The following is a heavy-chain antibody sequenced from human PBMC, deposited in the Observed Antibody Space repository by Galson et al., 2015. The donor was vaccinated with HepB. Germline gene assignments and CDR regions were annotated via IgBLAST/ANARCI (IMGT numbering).Heavy chain of an antibody. Sequence: TLSLTCTVSGGSISSSSYYWGWIRQPPGKGLEWIGSIYYSGSTYYNPSLKSRVTISVDTSKNQFSLKLSSVTAADTAVYYCARRAYYYDSSGYDAFDIWGQGTMVTVSS. V-gene: IGHV4-39*01. CDR3: ARRAYYYDSSGYDAFDI. D-gene: IGHD3-22*01. CDR2: IYYSGST. CDR1: GGSISSSSYY. J-gene: IGHJ3*02.